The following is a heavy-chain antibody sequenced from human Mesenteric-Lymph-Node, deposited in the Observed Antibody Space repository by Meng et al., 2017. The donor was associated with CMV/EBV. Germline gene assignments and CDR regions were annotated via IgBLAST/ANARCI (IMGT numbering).Heavy chain of an antibody. CDR3: ARGSSYGYVVY. Sequence: GSLRLSCTVSGGSISSYYWSWIRQPPGKGLEWIGYIYYSGSTNYNPSLKSRVTISVDTSKNQFSLKLSSVTAADTAVYYCARGSSYGYVVYWGQGTLVTVSS. CDR1: GGSISSYY. V-gene: IGHV4-59*01. CDR2: IYYSGST. J-gene: IGHJ4*02. D-gene: IGHD5-18*01.